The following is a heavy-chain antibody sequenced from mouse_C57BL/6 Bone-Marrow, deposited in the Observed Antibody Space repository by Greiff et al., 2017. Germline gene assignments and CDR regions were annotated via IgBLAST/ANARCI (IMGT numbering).Heavy chain of an antibody. CDR2: IHPNSGST. J-gene: IGHJ2*01. CDR1: GYTFTSYW. V-gene: IGHV1-64*01. D-gene: IGHD1-1*01. Sequence: QLQQPGAELVKPGASVKLSCKASGYTFTSYWMHWVKQRPGQGLEWIGMIHPNSGSTNYNEKVKSKATLTVDKSSSTAYMQLSSLTSEDSAVYYCARRRIITTVVATDYWGQCTTLTVSS. CDR3: ARRRIITTVVATDY.